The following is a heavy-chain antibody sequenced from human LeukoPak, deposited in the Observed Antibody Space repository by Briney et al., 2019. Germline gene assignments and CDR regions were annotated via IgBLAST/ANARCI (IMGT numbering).Heavy chain of an antibody. CDR1: GFTFSSCW. V-gene: IGHV3-7*01. CDR2: IKQDGSEK. J-gene: IGHJ4*02. CDR3: ARDQVPYDFWSGYYLGY. Sequence: PGGSLRLSCAASGFTFSSCWMSWVRQAPGKGLEWVANIKQDGSEKYYVDSVKGRFTISRDNAKNSLYLQMNSLRAEDTAVYYCARDQVPYDFWSGYYLGYWGQGTLVTVSS. D-gene: IGHD3-3*01.